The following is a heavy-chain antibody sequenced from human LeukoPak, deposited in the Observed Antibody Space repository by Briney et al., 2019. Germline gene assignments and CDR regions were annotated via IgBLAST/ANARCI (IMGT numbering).Heavy chain of an antibody. J-gene: IGHJ4*02. CDR3: AKDFGSTLYQDY. CDR1: GFTFSTYG. CDR2: ISCDGSNK. V-gene: IGHV3-30*18. D-gene: IGHD3-16*02. Sequence: GGSLRLSCAASGFTFSTYGMHWVRQAPGKGLEWVAVISCDGSNKYYADSVKGRFTISRDNSKNTLYLQMNSLRAEDTAAYYCAKDFGSTLYQDYWGQGTLVTVSS.